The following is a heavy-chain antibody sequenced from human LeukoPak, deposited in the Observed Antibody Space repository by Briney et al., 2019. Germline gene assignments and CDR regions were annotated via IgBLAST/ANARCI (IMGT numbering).Heavy chain of an antibody. CDR2: ISDSGGST. CDR1: GFTFDDYA. D-gene: IGHD2-15*01. V-gene: IGHV3-64D*09. CDR3: VRGYSFGPYGMDV. Sequence: GGSLRLSCAASGFTFDDYATHWVRQAPGKGLEYVSAISDSGGSTYYADSVKGRFTISRDNSKNTLYLQMSSLRAEDTAVYFCVRGYSFGPYGMDVWGQGTTVTVSS. J-gene: IGHJ6*02.